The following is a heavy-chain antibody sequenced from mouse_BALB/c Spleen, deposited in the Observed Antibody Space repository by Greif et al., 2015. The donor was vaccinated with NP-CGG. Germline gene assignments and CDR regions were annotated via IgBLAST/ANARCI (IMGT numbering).Heavy chain of an antibody. CDR3: TRAGYYPMDY. CDR2: INPSNGGT. V-gene: IGHV1S81*02. J-gene: IGHJ4*01. Sequence: QVQLKQSGAELVKPGASVKLSCKASGYTFTSYYMYWVKQRPGQGLEWIGEINPSNGGTNFNEKFKSKATLTVDKSSSTAYMQLSSLTSEDSAVYYCTRAGYYPMDYWGQGTSVTVSS. CDR1: GYTFTSYY.